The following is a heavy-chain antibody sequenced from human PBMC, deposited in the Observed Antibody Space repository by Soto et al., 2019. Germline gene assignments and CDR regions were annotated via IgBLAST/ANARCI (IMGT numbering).Heavy chain of an antibody. V-gene: IGHV3-23*01. Sequence: EVQLLESGGGLVQPGGSLTLSCSASGFTFSSSAMSWVRQAPGKGLEWVSAIGDNGVSTYYADSVKGRFTISRDNSKNTLYLQMNSLRADDTAIYYCATYRQTTVTSEFWGQGALVTVSS. CDR2: IGDNGVST. CDR1: GFTFSSSA. D-gene: IGHD4-17*01. J-gene: IGHJ4*02. CDR3: ATYRQTTVTSEF.